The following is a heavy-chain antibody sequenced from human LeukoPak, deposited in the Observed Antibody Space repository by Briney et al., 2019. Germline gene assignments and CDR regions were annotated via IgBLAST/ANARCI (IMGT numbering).Heavy chain of an antibody. CDR3: ARRPYHYHGLDV. CDR1: GDSISIYY. Sequence: PSETLSLTCSVSGDSISIYYWNWIRQSPGKGLEWIGYFFYTGSTNYNPSLNSQVHMSVDTSKNQVSLTLRSVTAADTAVYYCARRPYHYHGLDVWGPGTTVIVSS. CDR2: FFYTGST. J-gene: IGHJ6*02. V-gene: IGHV4-59*08.